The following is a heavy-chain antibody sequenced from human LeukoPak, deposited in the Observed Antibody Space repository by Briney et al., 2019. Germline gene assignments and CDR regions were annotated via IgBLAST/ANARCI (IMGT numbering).Heavy chain of an antibody. V-gene: IGHV3-11*01. Sequence: GGSLRLSCAASGFTFSDYYMSWIRQAPGKGLEWVSYISSSGSTIYYADSVKGRFTISRDNAKNSLYLQMNSLRAEDTALYYCARTIPEYASDPRGQGTLVTVSS. CDR3: ARTIPEYASDP. D-gene: IGHD3-16*01. CDR2: ISSSGSTI. J-gene: IGHJ5*02. CDR1: GFTFSDYY.